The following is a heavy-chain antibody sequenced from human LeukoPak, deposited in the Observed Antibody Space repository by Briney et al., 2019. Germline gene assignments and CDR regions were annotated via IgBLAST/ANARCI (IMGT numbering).Heavy chain of an antibody. CDR1: GFTFSSYA. Sequence: PGGSLRLSCAASGFTFSSYAMSWVRQAPGKGLEWVSAISGSGGSTYYADSVKGRFTISRDNSKNTLYLQMNSLRAEDTAVYYCARPTGIYYYYYYGMDVWGKGTTVTVSS. D-gene: IGHD2-15*01. CDR3: ARPTGIYYYYYYGMDV. CDR2: ISGSGGST. J-gene: IGHJ6*04. V-gene: IGHV3-23*01.